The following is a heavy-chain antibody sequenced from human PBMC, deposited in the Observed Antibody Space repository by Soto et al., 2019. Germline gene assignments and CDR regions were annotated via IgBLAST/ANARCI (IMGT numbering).Heavy chain of an antibody. CDR2: VSHDGRNT. D-gene: IGHD6-19*01. CDR1: GFTFSDYA. V-gene: IGHV3-30*18. Sequence: VQLVESGGGVVQPGRSLRLSCAASGFTFSDYAMHWVRQAPGKGLEWVAVVSHDGRNTHYADSVKGRFTISRDSSKNTVSLEMTRLRAEDTADYYGAKGGRQWLVTSDFNYWGQGALVTVSS. CDR3: AKGGRQWLVTSDFNY. J-gene: IGHJ4*02.